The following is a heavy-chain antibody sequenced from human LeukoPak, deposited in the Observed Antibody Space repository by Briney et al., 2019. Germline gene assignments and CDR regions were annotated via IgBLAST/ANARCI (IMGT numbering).Heavy chain of an antibody. V-gene: IGHV1-8*01. Sequence: ASVKVSCKASGYTFTSYDISWVRQATGQGLEWMGWMNPNSGNTGYAQKFQGRVTMTRNTSISTAYMELSNLRSEDTAVYYCARGEYSSFDPGDYWGQGTLVTVSS. CDR2: MNPNSGNT. CDR1: GYTFTSYD. CDR3: ARGEYSSFDPGDY. J-gene: IGHJ4*02. D-gene: IGHD6-6*01.